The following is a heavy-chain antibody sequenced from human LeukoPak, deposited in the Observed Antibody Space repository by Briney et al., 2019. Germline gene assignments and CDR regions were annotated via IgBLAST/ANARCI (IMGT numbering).Heavy chain of an antibody. CDR3: ARREVGYDSVDY. D-gene: IGHD5-12*01. Sequence: SETLSLTCTVSGYSISSGYYWGWIRQPPGKGLEWIGSIYHSGSTYYNPSLKSRVTISVDTSKNKFSLKLSSVTAADTAVYYCARREVGYDSVDYWGQGTLVTVSS. V-gene: IGHV4-38-2*02. J-gene: IGHJ4*02. CDR1: GYSISSGYY. CDR2: IYHSGST.